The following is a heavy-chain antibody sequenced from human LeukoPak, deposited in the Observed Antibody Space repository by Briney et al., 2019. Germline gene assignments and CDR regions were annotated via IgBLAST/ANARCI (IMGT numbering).Heavy chain of an antibody. V-gene: IGHV4-34*01. D-gene: IGHD3-10*01. CDR1: GGSFSGYY. CDR3: AAISMVRGVPYDWFDP. Sequence: SETLSLTCAVYGGSFSGYYWSWIRQPPGKGLEWIGEINHSGSTNYNPSLKSRVTISVDTSKNQFSLKLSSVTAADTAVYYCAAISMVRGVPYDWFDPWGQGTLVTVSS. CDR2: INHSGST. J-gene: IGHJ5*02.